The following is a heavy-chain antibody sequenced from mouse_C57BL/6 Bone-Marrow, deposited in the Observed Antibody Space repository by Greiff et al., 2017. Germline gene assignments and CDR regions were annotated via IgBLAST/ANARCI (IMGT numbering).Heavy chain of an antibody. CDR1: GYAFSSSW. Sequence: QVQLQQSGPELVKPGASVKISCKASGYAFSSSWMNWVKQRPGKGLEWIGRIYPGDGDTNYNGKFKGKATLTADKSSRTVYMQLSSQTAEDSAVCFYATTVVADYWGQGTTLTVSS. CDR3: ATTVVADY. CDR2: IYPGDGDT. V-gene: IGHV1-82*01. J-gene: IGHJ2*01. D-gene: IGHD1-1*01.